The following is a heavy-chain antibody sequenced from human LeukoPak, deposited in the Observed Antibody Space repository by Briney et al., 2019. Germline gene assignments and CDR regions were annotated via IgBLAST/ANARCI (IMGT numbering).Heavy chain of an antibody. CDR3: ARQEYCSGGSCYTWFDP. V-gene: IGHV5-51*01. Sequence: GESLKISCKGSGYSFTSYWIGWVRQMLGKGLEWMGIIYPGDSDTRYSPSFQGQVTISADKSISTVYLQWSSLKASDTAMYYCARQEYCSGGSCYTWFDPWGQGTLVTVSS. J-gene: IGHJ5*02. CDR1: GYSFTSYW. D-gene: IGHD2-15*01. CDR2: IYPGDSDT.